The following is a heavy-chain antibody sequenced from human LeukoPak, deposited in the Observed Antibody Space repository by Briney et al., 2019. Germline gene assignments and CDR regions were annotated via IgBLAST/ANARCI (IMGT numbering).Heavy chain of an antibody. CDR3: TTRRQDGW. Sequence: GGSLRLSCVGPELTFSDAWMSWVRKAPGKGLEWVGRIKSKSDGGTIDYAAPVKGRFTISRDDSRNTLYLQMNSLKTEDTAVYYCTTRRQDGWWGQGTLVTVS. CDR1: ELTFSDAW. D-gene: IGHD2-15*01. CDR2: IKSKSDGGTI. J-gene: IGHJ4*02. V-gene: IGHV3-15*01.